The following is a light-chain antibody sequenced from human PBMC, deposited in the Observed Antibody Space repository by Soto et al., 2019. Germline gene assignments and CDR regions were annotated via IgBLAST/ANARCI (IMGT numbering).Light chain of an antibody. CDR3: QQSYSSPPT. CDR2: AAS. V-gene: IGKV1-39*01. Sequence: DIQMTQYTSSLSASVGDRVTITCRASQSISTYLNWYQQKPGKAPKLLIFAASSLQSGVPSRFSGSRSGPDFTLTISSLPPEDFATYYCQQSYSSPPTFGQGTKVDIK. CDR1: QSISTY. J-gene: IGKJ1*01.